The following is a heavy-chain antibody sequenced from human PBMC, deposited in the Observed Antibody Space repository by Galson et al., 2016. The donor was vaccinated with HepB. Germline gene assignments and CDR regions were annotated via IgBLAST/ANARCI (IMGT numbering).Heavy chain of an antibody. Sequence: SETLSLTCTVSGDSVISSNWWTWVRQPPGKGLEWIGEIFHSGGPNYNPSLKSRVTISLDKSNKHISLRLSSVTAADTAVYYCTRAGRYWSSSSSYLAPWGQGTLVTVSS. D-gene: IGHD2-2*01. CDR2: IFHSGGP. J-gene: IGHJ5*02. CDR1: GDSVISSNW. CDR3: TRAGRYWSSSSSYLAP. V-gene: IGHV4-4*02.